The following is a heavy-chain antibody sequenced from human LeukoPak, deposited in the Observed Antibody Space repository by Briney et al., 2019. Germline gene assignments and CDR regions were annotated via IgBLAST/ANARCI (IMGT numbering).Heavy chain of an antibody. CDR2: INQDGSKE. D-gene: IGHD5-12*01. Sequence: GGSLRLSCAASGFAFSDYWMTWVRQAPGKGLEWVAHINQDGSKEHYMDSVKARFTISRDNAKNSLSLQMNSLRAEDTAVYYCVRDGGVSGYDLLDYWGQGTSVTVSS. CDR1: GFAFSDYW. J-gene: IGHJ4*02. V-gene: IGHV3-7*01. CDR3: VRDGGVSGYDLLDY.